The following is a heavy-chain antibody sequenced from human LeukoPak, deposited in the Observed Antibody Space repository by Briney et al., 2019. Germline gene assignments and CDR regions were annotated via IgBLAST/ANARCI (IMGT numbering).Heavy chain of an antibody. CDR1: GGSISSGGYY. D-gene: IGHD2-15*01. Sequence: PSETLSPTCTVSGGSISSGGYYWSWIRQHPGKGLEWIGYIYYSGGTYYNPSLKRRVTISVATSKNQFSLQLSSVTAADTAVYYCASLCSGGSCYSWSLDYWGQGTLVTVSS. J-gene: IGHJ4*02. CDR3: ASLCSGGSCYSWSLDY. V-gene: IGHV4-31*03. CDR2: IYYSGGT.